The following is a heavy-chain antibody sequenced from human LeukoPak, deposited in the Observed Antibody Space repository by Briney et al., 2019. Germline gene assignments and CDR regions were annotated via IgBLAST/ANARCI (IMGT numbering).Heavy chain of an antibody. V-gene: IGHV4-59*08. CDR1: GGSISSYY. J-gene: IGHJ6*02. CDR2: IYYSGST. Sequence: SETLSLTCTVSGGSISSYYWSWIRQPPGKGLEWIGYIYYSGSTNYNPSLKSRVTISVDTSKNQFSLKLSSVTAADTAVYYCARQPYYYYGMDVWGQGTTVTASS. CDR3: ARQPYYYYGMDV.